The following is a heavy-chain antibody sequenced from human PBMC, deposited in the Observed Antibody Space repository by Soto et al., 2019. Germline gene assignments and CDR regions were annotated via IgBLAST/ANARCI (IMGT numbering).Heavy chain of an antibody. J-gene: IGHJ4*01. CDR1: GRSFSGYY. Sequence: NPSETLSLSCAVYGRSFSGYYWSWIRQPPGKGLEWIAYGLRTDYTGYNPSLKSRVTISSDTSKNQFSPRLISVTAADTAVYYCVAGPDRAKSAYWGQGTLVTVSS. V-gene: IGHV4-59*01. CDR3: VAGPDRAKSAY. CDR2: GLRTDYT.